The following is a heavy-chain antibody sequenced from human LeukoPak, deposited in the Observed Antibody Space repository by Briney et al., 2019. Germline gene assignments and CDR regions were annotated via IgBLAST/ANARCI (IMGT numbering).Heavy chain of an antibody. CDR3: ASRASSGWYYYYYYMDV. Sequence: GGSLRLSCAASGFTFSSYEMNWVRQAPGKGLEWVSYISSSGSTIYYADSVKGRFTISRDNAKNSLYLQMNSLRAEDTAVYYCASRASSGWYYYYYYMDVWGKGTTVTVSS. V-gene: IGHV3-48*03. CDR1: GFTFSSYE. J-gene: IGHJ6*03. CDR2: ISSSGSTI. D-gene: IGHD6-19*01.